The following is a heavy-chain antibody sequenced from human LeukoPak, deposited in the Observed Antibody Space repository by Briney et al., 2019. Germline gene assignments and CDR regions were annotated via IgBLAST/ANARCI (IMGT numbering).Heavy chain of an antibody. CDR2: IYWDDDK. J-gene: IGHJ4*02. CDR3: AHTTMVRGVISCFDY. V-gene: IGHV2-5*08. CDR1: GGSISSYYW. Sequence: TLSLTCTVSGGSISSYYWSWIRQPPGKGLEWLALIYWDDDKRYSPSLKSRLTITKDTSKNQVVLTMTNMDPVDTATYYCAHTTMVRGVISCFDYWGQGTLVTVSS. D-gene: IGHD3-10*01.